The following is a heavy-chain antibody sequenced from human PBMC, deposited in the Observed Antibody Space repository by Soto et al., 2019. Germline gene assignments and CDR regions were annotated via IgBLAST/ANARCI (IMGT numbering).Heavy chain of an antibody. D-gene: IGHD2-2*01. CDR2: IKSKTDGGTT. CDR1: GFTFSNAG. CDR3: TTPGGGSYCSSTSCYLYYYYGMDV. J-gene: IGHJ6*01. V-gene: IGHV3-15*01. Sequence: EVQLVESGGGLVKPGGSLRLSCVASGFTFSNAGMSWVRQAPGKGLEWVGLIKSKTDGGTTDYAGPVKGRFTISRDDSKSTLYLQINRLKTEDTAVYYCTTPGGGSYCSSTSCYLYYYYGMDVWGEGTKVTVSS.